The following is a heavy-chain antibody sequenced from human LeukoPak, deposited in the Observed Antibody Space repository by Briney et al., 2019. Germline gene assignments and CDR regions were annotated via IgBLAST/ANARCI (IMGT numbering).Heavy chain of an antibody. CDR1: GGTFSSYA. Sequence: SVTVSCTASGGTFSSYAISWVRQAPGQGLEWMGGIIPIFGTANYAQKFQGRVTITADESTSTAYMELSSLRSEDTAVYYCARIHRDGYNYYYYYGMDVWGQGTTVTVSS. CDR2: IIPIFGTA. D-gene: IGHD5-24*01. J-gene: IGHJ6*02. V-gene: IGHV1-69*13. CDR3: ARIHRDGYNYYYYYGMDV.